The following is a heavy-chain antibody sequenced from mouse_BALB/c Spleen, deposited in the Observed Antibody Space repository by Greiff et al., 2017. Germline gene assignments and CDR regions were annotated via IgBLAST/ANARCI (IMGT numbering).Heavy chain of an antibody. CDR3: ARNLGITAWFAY. J-gene: IGHJ3*01. CDR2: IWSGGST. D-gene: IGHD2-4*01. V-gene: IGHV2-4-1*01. Sequence: VQLQESGPGLVQPSQSLSITCTVSGFSLTSYGVHWVRQSPGKGLEWLGVIWSGGSTDYNAAFISRLSISKDNSKSQVFFKMNSLQADDTAIYYCARNLGITAWFAYWGQGTLVTVSA. CDR1: GFSLTSYG.